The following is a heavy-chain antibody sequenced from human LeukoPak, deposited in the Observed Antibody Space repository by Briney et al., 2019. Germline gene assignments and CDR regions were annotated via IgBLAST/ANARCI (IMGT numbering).Heavy chain of an antibody. CDR3: ARGVGATDFDY. V-gene: IGHV4-59*01. J-gene: IGHJ4*02. Sequence: PSETLSLTCTVSGGSISSYYWSWIRQPPGKGLEWIGYTYYSGSTNYNPSLKSRVTISVDTSKNQFSLKLSSVTAADTAVYYCARGVGATDFDYWGQGTLVTVSS. CDR1: GGSISSYY. D-gene: IGHD1-26*01. CDR2: TYYSGST.